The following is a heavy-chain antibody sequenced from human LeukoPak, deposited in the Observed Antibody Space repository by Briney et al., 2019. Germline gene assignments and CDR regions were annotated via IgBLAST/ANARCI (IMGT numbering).Heavy chain of an antibody. D-gene: IGHD3-22*01. Sequence: GGSLRLSCAASGFTFSSYPMSWVRQAPGKGLEWVSTISGSGGTTYYADSVKGRFTISRDNSKKTLYLQMNSLRAEDTAVYYCAKASSNDYYDSSGAFDPWGQGTLVTVSS. CDR2: ISGSGGTT. V-gene: IGHV3-23*01. CDR3: AKASSNDYYDSSGAFDP. CDR1: GFTFSSYP. J-gene: IGHJ5*02.